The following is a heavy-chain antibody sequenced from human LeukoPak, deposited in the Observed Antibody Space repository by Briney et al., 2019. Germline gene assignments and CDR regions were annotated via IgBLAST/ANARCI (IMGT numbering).Heavy chain of an antibody. J-gene: IGHJ4*02. CDR3: PEGN. D-gene: IGHD6-13*01. CDR2: ISSSAGNT. CDR1: GFTFSSYA. Sequence: PGGSLRLSYAASGFTFSSYAMYWVRRAPGKGLEWVSGISSSAGNTYYADSVKGRFTISRDNSKNTLYLQMNSLRAEDTAISWFPEGNWGQGTLVTVSS. V-gene: IGHV3-23*01.